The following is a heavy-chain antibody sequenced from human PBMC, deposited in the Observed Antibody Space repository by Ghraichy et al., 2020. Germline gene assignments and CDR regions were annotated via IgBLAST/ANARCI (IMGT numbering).Heavy chain of an antibody. CDR1: EFTFNTYW. D-gene: IGHD3-10*01. CDR3: ARDRNAGSSDY. CDR2: INQDGSEK. V-gene: IGHV3-7*01. J-gene: IGHJ4*02. Sequence: GGSLRLSCAASEFTFNTYWMSWVRQAPGKGLEWVANINQDGSEKYYVDSVKGRFTISRDNAKNSLYLQMNSLRAEDTAVYYCARDRNAGSSDYWGQGTLVIVSS.